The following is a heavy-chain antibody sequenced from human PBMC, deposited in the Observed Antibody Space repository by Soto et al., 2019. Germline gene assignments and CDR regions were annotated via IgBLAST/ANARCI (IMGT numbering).Heavy chain of an antibody. CDR2: IYWDDDK. V-gene: IGHV2-5*02. D-gene: IGHD3-10*01. Sequence: SGPTLVNPTQTLTLTCTFSGFSLSTSGVGVGWIRQPPGKALEWLALIYWDDDKRYSPSLKSRLTITKDTSKNQVVLTMTNMDPVDTATYYCAHSINPHYYGSGAYYYGMDGWGQGATVTVSS. CDR3: AHSINPHYYGSGAYYYGMDG. CDR1: GFSLSTSGVG. J-gene: IGHJ6*02.